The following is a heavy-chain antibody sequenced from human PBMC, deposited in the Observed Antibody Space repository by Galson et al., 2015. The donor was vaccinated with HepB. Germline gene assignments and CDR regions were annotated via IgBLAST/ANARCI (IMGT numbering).Heavy chain of an antibody. V-gene: IGHV3-21*01. Sequence: SLRLSCAAYGFTFSTYSMTWVRQAPGMGLEWVSSINSVSSHIYYADSVSGRFTISRDNAKSSLYLKMNSLRAEDTAVYYCVRARREILRFFDSDHWGQGTLXTVSS. CDR3: VRARREILRFFDSDH. D-gene: IGHD3-3*01. CDR1: GFTFSTYS. CDR2: INSVSSHI. J-gene: IGHJ4*02.